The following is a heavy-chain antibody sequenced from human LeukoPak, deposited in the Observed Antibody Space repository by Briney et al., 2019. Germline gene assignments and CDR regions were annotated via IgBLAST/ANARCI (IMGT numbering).Heavy chain of an antibody. V-gene: IGHV1-18*04. D-gene: IGHD1-1*01. CDR3: AREDQLPDSGKHLFDY. J-gene: IGHJ4*02. CDR2: ISAYNGNT. CDR1: GYTFTGYY. Sequence: GASVKVSCKASGYTFTGYYMHWVRQAPGQGLEWMGWISAYNGNTNYAQKLQGRVTMTTDTSTSTAYMELRSLRSDDTAVYYCAREDQLPDSGKHLFDYWGQGTLVTVSS.